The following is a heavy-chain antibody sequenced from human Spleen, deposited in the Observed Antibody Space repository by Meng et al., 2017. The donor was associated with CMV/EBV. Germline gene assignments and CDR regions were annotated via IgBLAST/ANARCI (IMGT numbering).Heavy chain of an antibody. CDR1: GGSISSSAYY. D-gene: IGHD3-3*01. CDR3: ARARTYYDFWNGWRDSYGMDV. Sequence: SETLSLTCTVSGGSISSSAYYWGWIRQPPGKGLEWIGSIYFLGSSYYNPSLKSRVTISVDTSENQFSLKLSSVTAADTAVYYCARARTYYDFWNGWRDSYGMDVWGQGTTVTVSS. V-gene: IGHV4-39*07. J-gene: IGHJ6*02. CDR2: IYFLGSS.